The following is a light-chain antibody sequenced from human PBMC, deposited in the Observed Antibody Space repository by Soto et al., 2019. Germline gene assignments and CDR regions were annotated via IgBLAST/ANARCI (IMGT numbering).Light chain of an antibody. V-gene: IGKV3-20*01. J-gene: IGKJ1*01. CDR1: QSVSSSY. CDR3: QQYGSSPT. Sequence: VLTHTPSTLSLSAGERSTFCCRASQSVSSSYLAWYQQKPGQAPRLLIYDASSRATGIPDRFSGSGSGTDFTLTISRLEPEDFAVYYCQQYGSSPTFGQGTKVVIK. CDR2: DAS.